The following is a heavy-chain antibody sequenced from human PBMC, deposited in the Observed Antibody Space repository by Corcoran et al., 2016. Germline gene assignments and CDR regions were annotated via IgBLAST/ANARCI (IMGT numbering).Heavy chain of an antibody. CDR1: GFTFSSYS. J-gene: IGHJ4*02. D-gene: IGHD5-12*01. V-gene: IGHV3-21*01. Sequence: EVQLVESGGGLVKPGGSLRLSCAASGFTFSSYSMNWVRQAPGKGLEWVSSISSSSSYIYYADSVKGRFTISRDNAKNSLYLQMNSLRAEDTAVYYCAREEGYNSENFDYWGQGTLVTVSS. CDR3: AREEGYNSENFDY. CDR2: ISSSSSYI.